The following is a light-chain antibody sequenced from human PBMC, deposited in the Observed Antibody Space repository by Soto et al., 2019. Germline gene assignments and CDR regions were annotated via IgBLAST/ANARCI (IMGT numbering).Light chain of an antibody. CDR2: EDD. V-gene: IGLV6-57*02. Sequence: NFMLTQPHSVSESPGKTVTISCTGSSGSIASNYVQWYQQRPGSAPTTVIYEDDQRPSGVPDRFSGSIDSSSNSASLTISGLKTEDEADYDCQSYDSSSDVVFGGGTKLTVL. J-gene: IGLJ2*01. CDR1: SGSIASNY. CDR3: QSYDSSSDVV.